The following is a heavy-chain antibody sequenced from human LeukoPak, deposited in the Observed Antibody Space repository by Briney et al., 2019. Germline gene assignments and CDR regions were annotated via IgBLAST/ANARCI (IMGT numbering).Heavy chain of an antibody. D-gene: IGHD6-19*01. CDR1: GYSFTSYW. CDR2: IYPGDSDT. Sequence: GESLKISCKGSGYSFTSYWIGWVRQMPGKGLEWMGIIYPGDSDTRYSPSFQGQVTISADKSISTAYLQWSSLKASDTAMYYXXXLXXXWLVGSEFDYWGQGTLVTXSS. V-gene: IGHV5-51*01. J-gene: IGHJ4*02. CDR3: XXLXXXWLVGSEFDY.